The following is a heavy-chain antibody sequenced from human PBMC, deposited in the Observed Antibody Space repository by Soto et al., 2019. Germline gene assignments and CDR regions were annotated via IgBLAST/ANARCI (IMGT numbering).Heavy chain of an antibody. CDR2: IDNSGST. CDR3: ARGGQGFSSGRFDY. D-gene: IGHD3-3*01. Sequence: PSEPLSFTFTVSGGSISNYFCNWIRQPAGKGREWIGRIDNSGSTNYNPSLKSRITMSADTSSNQFSLKLKSVAAADTAVYYCARGGQGFSSGRFDYWGQGALVTVSS. J-gene: IGHJ4*02. V-gene: IGHV4-4*07. CDR1: GGSISNYF.